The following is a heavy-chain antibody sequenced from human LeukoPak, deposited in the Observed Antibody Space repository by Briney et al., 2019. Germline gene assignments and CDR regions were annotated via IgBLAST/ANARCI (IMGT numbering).Heavy chain of an antibody. CDR1: GASFSGYY. V-gene: IGHV4-34*01. J-gene: IGHJ5*02. D-gene: IGHD3-9*01. Sequence: SETLSLTCAVYGASFSGYYWSWIRQPPGKGLEWIGEINHSGGTNYNPSLKSRVTISVDTSKNQFSLKLSSVTAADTVVYYCARGRTYYDILTGQGRRGYWFDPWGQGTLVTVSS. CDR3: ARGRTYYDILTGQGRRGYWFDP. CDR2: INHSGGT.